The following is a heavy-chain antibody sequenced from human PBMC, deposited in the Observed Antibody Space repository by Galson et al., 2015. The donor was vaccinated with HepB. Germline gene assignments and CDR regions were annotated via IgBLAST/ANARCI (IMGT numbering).Heavy chain of an antibody. Sequence: SVKVSCKASGYTFTGYYMHWVRQAPGQGLEWMGWINPNSGVTNYAQKFQGRVTMTRDTSISTAYMELSRLRSDDTAVYYCATDSCGYIGDDYWGQGTLVTVSS. CDR2: INPNSGVT. V-gene: IGHV1-2*02. CDR1: GYTFTGYY. CDR3: ATDSCGYIGDDY. J-gene: IGHJ4*02. D-gene: IGHD3-22*01.